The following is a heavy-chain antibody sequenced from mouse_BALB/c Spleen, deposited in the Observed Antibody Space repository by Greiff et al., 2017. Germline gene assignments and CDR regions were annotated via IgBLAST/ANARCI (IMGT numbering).Heavy chain of an antibody. D-gene: IGHD1-1*01. CDR3: ARELRDYYAMDY. J-gene: IGHJ4*01. CDR2: ISSGSSTI. CDR1: GFTFSSFG. Sequence: EVKVVESGGGLVQPGGSRKLSCAASGFTFSSFGMHWVRQAPEKGLEWVAYISSGSSTIYYADTVKGRFTISRDNPKNTLFLQMTSLRSEDTAMYYCARELRDYYAMDYWGQGTSVTVSS. V-gene: IGHV5-17*02.